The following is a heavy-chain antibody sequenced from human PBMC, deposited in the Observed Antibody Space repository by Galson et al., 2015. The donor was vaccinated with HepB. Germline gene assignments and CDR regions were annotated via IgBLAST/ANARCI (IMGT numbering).Heavy chain of an antibody. CDR1: GFTFSSYG. CDR3: AKDGSSSFDY. V-gene: IGHV3-30*18. Sequence: SLRLSCAASGFTFSSYGMHWVRQAPGKGLEWVAVISYDGSNKYYADSVKGRFTISRDNSKNTLYLQMNSLRAEDTAVYYCAKDGSSSFDYWGQGTLVTVSS. D-gene: IGHD6-13*01. CDR2: ISYDGSNK. J-gene: IGHJ4*02.